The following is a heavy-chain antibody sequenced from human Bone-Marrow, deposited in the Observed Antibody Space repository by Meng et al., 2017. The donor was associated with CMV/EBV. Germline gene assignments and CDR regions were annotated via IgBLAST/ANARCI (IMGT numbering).Heavy chain of an antibody. CDR2: ISGSGGST. D-gene: IGHD3-3*01. CDR1: GFTFSSYG. J-gene: IGHJ4*02. CDR3: AKEDITIFGVAPIDY. V-gene: IGHV3-23*01. Sequence: GESLKISCAASGFTFSSYGMSWVRQAPGKGLEWVSGISGSGGSTYYADSVKGRFTISRDNSKNTLYLQMNSLRADDTAVYYCAKEDITIFGVAPIDYWGQGTLVTVSS.